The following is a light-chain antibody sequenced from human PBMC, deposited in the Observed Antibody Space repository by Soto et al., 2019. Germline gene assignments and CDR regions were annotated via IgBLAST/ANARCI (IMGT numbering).Light chain of an antibody. CDR3: QHYDSSPPYT. Sequence: EIVLTQSPVTLSLSPGERATLSCRASRSFASSYLGWYQQKPGQAPRLLIYAASTRATGIPDRFSGSGSATDFTLTISRLDPEDSAVYYCQHYDSSPPYTFGQGTKLAIK. J-gene: IGKJ2*01. CDR2: AAS. CDR1: RSFASSY. V-gene: IGKV3-20*01.